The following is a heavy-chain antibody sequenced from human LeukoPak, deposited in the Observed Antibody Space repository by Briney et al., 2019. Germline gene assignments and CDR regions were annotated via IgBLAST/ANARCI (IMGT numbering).Heavy chain of an antibody. CDR2: ISGSGGST. V-gene: IGHV3-23*01. Sequence: GGTLRLSCAASGFTFSSYGMSWVRQAPGKGLEWVSAISGSGGSTYYADSVKGRFTISRDNSKNTLYLQVNSLRAEDTAVYYCAKANVFGVVDYFDYWGQGTLVTVSS. CDR1: GFTFSSYG. J-gene: IGHJ4*02. D-gene: IGHD3-3*01. CDR3: AKANVFGVVDYFDY.